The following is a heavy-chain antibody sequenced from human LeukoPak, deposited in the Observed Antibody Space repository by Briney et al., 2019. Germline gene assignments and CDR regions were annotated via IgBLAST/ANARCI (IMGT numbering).Heavy chain of an antibody. CDR1: GASITSYY. D-gene: IGHD2-15*01. CDR3: VRGYCSGATCYHFDY. J-gene: IGHJ4*02. CDR2: FYYSGSD. Sequence: SETLSLTCTVSGASITSYYWNWIRQPPGKGLEWIGYFYYSGSDNYNPSLKSRITISVDTSKNQFSLKLSSVTAVDTAVYYCVRGYCSGATCYHFDYWGQGTLVTVSS. V-gene: IGHV4-59*12.